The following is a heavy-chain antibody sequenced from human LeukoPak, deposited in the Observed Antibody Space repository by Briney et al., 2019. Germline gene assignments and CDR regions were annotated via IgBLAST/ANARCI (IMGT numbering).Heavy chain of an antibody. CDR3: ARHPFVVVPAAIDYYYMDV. CDR2: ISSSGSTI. J-gene: IGHJ6*03. Sequence: PGGSLRLSCAASGFTFSDYYMSWIRQAPGKGLEWVSYISSSGSTIYYADSVKGRFTISRDNAKNSLYLQMNSLRAEDTAVYYCARHPFVVVPAAIDYYYMDVWGKGTTVTVSS. CDR1: GFTFSDYY. D-gene: IGHD2-2*02. V-gene: IGHV3-11*04.